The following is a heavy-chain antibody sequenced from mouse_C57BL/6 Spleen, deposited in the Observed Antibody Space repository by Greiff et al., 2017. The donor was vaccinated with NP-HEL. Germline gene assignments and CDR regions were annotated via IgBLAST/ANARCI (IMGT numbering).Heavy chain of an antibody. D-gene: IGHD2-12*01. CDR2: IYPGDGDT. Sequence: QVQLQQSGAELVKPGASVKISCKASGYAFSSYWMNWVKQRPGQGLEWIGQIYPGDGDTNYNGKFKGKATLTADKYSSTAYMQLSSLPSEDSAVYFCARSDYYNIYYFDYWGQGTTLTVSS. CDR1: GYAFSSYW. CDR3: ARSDYYNIYYFDY. J-gene: IGHJ2*01. V-gene: IGHV1-80*01.